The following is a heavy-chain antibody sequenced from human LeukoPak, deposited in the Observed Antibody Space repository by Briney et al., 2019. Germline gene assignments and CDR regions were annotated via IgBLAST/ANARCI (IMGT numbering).Heavy chain of an antibody. D-gene: IGHD2-2*02. CDR3: ARGRRWSRGYCSSTSCNRGLDY. Sequence: SETLSLTCTVSGGSISSFYWTWIRQPPGKGLEWIGYIYYSGTTNYNPSLKSRVTISVDTSKNQFSLKLSSVTAADTAVYYCARGRRWSRGYCSSTSCNRGLDYWGQGTLVTVSS. V-gene: IGHV4-59*12. CDR2: IYYSGTT. J-gene: IGHJ4*02. CDR1: GGSISSFY.